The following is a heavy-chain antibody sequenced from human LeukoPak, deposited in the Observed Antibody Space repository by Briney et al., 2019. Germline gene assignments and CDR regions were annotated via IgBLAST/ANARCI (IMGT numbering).Heavy chain of an antibody. J-gene: IGHJ6*03. CDR3: AREVSITGTLDYYYYYMDV. D-gene: IGHD1-20*01. Sequence: SVKVSCKASGGTFSSYTISWVRQAPRQGLEWMGRIIPILGIANYAQKFQGRVSITADKSTSTAYMELSSLRSEDTAVYYCAREVSITGTLDYYYYYMDVWGKGTTVTVSS. CDR2: IIPILGIA. V-gene: IGHV1-69*04. CDR1: GGTFSSYT.